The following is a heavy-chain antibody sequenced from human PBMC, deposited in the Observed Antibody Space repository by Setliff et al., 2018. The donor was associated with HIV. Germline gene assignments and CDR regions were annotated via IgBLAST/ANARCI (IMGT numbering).Heavy chain of an antibody. CDR2: ISGSGGST. Sequence: GGSLRLSCAASGFYFSIYAMSWVRQAPGKGLEWVSGISGSGGSTYYADSVKGRFTISRDNSKNTLYVQMNSLRPEDTAVYYCAREPTYYYESSGPYDAFDIWGQGTMVTVSS. CDR1: GFYFSIYA. J-gene: IGHJ3*02. D-gene: IGHD3-22*01. CDR3: AREPTYYYESSGPYDAFDI. V-gene: IGHV3-23*01.